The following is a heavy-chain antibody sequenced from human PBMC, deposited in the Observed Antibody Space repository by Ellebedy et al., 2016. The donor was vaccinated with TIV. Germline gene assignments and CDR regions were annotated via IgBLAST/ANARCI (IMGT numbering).Heavy chain of an antibody. Sequence: SETLSLTCTVSGGSITTYYWSWIRQPPGKGLEWIGYIYYSGSTNYNPSLKSRVTISVDTSKNQFSLNLSSVTAADTAVYYCARSPWDYNNTGYYYPLFDPWGQGTLVTVSS. CDR2: IYYSGST. D-gene: IGHD3-22*01. V-gene: IGHV4-59*01. CDR3: ARSPWDYNNTGYYYPLFDP. CDR1: GGSITTYY. J-gene: IGHJ5*02.